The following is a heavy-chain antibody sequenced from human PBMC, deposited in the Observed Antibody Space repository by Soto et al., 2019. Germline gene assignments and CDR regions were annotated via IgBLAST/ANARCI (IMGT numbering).Heavy chain of an antibody. Sequence: PSATLSLTCTVSGGSISSGGYYWSWIRQHPGKGLEWIGYIYYSGSTYYNPSLKSRVTISVDTSKNQFSLKLSSVTAADTAVYYCAREEGGGYDHRWFDPWGQGTLVTSPQ. CDR2: IYYSGST. J-gene: IGHJ5*02. V-gene: IGHV4-31*03. CDR1: GGSISSGGYY. D-gene: IGHD5-12*01. CDR3: AREEGGGYDHRWFDP.